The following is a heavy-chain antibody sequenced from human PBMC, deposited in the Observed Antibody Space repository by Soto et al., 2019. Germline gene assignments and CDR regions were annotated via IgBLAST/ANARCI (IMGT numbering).Heavy chain of an antibody. J-gene: IGHJ6*02. V-gene: IGHV6-1*01. D-gene: IGHD2-15*01. CDR2: TYYRSRWYS. Sequence: PSQTLSLPCVGSGDTVSSNSVAWNWVRQSPSRGLEWLGRTYYRSRWYSDYAVSVRSRIDINADTSKNQVSLQLNSVTPEDTAVYYCARSEEDSDYYYYGMDVWGQGTTVTV. CDR3: ARSEEDSDYYYYGMDV. CDR1: GDTVSSNSVA.